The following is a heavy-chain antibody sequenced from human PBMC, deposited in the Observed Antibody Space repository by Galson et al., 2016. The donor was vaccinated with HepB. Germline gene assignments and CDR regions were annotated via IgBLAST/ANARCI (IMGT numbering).Heavy chain of an antibody. CDR1: GDSVSSNSAA. V-gene: IGHV6-1*01. CDR2: TYYRSKWYN. J-gene: IGHJ5*02. D-gene: IGHD2/OR15-2a*01. CDR3: ARVRCSTFRCQNWFDP. Sequence: CAIFGDSVSSNSAAWTWIRQSPLRGLEWLGRTYYRSKWYNDYAVSVKSRISIHPDTSKNQFSLQLNSVTPEDTAVYYCARVRCSTFRCQNWFDPWGQGTLVTGSS.